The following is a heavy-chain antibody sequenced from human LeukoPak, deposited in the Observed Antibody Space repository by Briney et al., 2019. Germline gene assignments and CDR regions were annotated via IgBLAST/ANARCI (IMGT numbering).Heavy chain of an antibody. CDR1: GGSISSYY. J-gene: IGHJ6*02. D-gene: IGHD1-26*01. CDR2: IYYSGST. V-gene: IGHV4-59*01. CDR3: ARTSGSYCYCYGMDV. Sequence: SETLSLTCTVSGGSISSYYWSWIRQPPGKGLEWIGYIYYSGSTNYNPSLKSRVTISVDTSKNQFSLKLSSVTAAGTAVYYCARTSGSYCYCYGMDVWGQGTTVTVSS.